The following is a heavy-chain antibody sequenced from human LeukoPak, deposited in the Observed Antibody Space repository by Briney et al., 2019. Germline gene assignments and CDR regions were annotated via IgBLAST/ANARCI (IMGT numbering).Heavy chain of an antibody. CDR3: AKDERNWNYNLASQTYD. J-gene: IGHJ4*02. CDR2: ISSSSSSI. D-gene: IGHD1-7*01. V-gene: IGHV3-48*01. CDR1: GFTFSSYS. Sequence: GGSLRLSCAASGFTFSSYSMNWVRQAPGKGLEWVSYISSSSSSINYADSVKGRFTISRDNAKNSLYLQMSSLRAEDTAVYYCAKDERNWNYNLASQTYDWGQGTLVTVSS.